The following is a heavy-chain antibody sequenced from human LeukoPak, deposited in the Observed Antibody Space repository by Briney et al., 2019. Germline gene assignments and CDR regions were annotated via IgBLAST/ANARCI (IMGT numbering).Heavy chain of an antibody. CDR3: ARDASGEWELLVDY. V-gene: IGHV4-38-2*02. CDR1: GYSISSGYY. CDR2: IYHSGST. D-gene: IGHD1-26*01. J-gene: IGHJ4*02. Sequence: PSETLSLTCTVSGYSISSGYYWGWIRQPPGKGLEWIGSIYHSGSTYYNPSLKSRVTISVDTSKNQFSLKLSSVTAADTAVYYCARDASGEWELLVDYWGQGTLVTVSS.